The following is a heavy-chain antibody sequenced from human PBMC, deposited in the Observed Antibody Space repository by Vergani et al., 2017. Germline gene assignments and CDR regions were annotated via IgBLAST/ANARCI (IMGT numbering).Heavy chain of an antibody. Sequence: QIQLVQSGAEVKKPGASVKVSCKASGYTFTTYGISWVRQAPGQGLEWMGWISAYNGDANYAQKLQGRVTMTTDTSTNTAYMELRSLRTDDTAVYYCAKRRLKIEGVNSNWFDPWGQGTLVTVSS. V-gene: IGHV1-18*01. CDR2: ISAYNGDA. D-gene: IGHD2-8*01. CDR1: GYTFTTYG. J-gene: IGHJ5*02. CDR3: AKRRLKIEGVNSNWFDP.